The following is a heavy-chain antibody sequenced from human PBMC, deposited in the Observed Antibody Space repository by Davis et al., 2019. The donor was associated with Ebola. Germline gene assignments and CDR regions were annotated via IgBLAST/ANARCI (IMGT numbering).Heavy chain of an antibody. CDR2: IYYSGST. Sequence: GSLRLSCTVSGGSVSSGGHYWSWIRQPPGKGLEWIAYIYYSGSTHYNPSLKSRATISVDTSRNQFSLKLSSVTAADTAVYYCARVMYETHDYPTGYFLDYWGQGTPVAVSS. CDR3: ARVMYETHDYPTGYFLDY. D-gene: IGHD3/OR15-3a*01. J-gene: IGHJ4*02. V-gene: IGHV4-61*08. CDR1: GGSVSSGGHY.